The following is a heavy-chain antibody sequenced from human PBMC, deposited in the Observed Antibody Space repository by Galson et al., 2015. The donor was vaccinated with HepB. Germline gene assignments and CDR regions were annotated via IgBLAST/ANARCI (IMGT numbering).Heavy chain of an antibody. CDR2: INAGNGNT. Sequence: SVKVSCKASGYTFTSYAMHWVRQAPGQRLEWMGWINAGNGNTKYSQKFQGRVTITRDTSASTAYMELGSLRSEDTAVYYCARDRVDSSGWYSDLDYWGQGTLVTVSS. V-gene: IGHV1-3*01. CDR1: GYTFTSYA. CDR3: ARDRVDSSGWYSDLDY. D-gene: IGHD6-19*01. J-gene: IGHJ4*02.